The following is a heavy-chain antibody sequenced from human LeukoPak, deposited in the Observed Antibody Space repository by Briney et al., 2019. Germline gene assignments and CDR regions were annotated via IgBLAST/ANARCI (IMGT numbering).Heavy chain of an antibody. V-gene: IGHV3-23*01. CDR2: ISGSGGST. J-gene: IGHJ4*02. D-gene: IGHD3-9*01. Sequence: GGSLRLSCAASGFTFSSYAMSWVRQAPGKGLEWVSAISGSGGSTYYADSVKGRFTISRDNSKNTLYLQMNSLRAEDTAVYYCAKVAEDILTWIPRLDYWGQGTLVTVSS. CDR1: GFTFSSYA. CDR3: AKVAEDILTWIPRLDY.